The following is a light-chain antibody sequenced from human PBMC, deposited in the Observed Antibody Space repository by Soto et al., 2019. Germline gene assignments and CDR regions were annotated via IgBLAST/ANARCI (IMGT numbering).Light chain of an antibody. CDR3: QQYGSSQT. V-gene: IGKV3-20*01. CDR2: GAS. J-gene: IGKJ1*01. CDR1: QSVSSSY. Sequence: ESVLTQSPGTLSLSPGERATLSCRASQSVSSSYLAWYQQKPGQAPRLLIYGASSRATGIPDRFSGSGSGTDFTFTISRLEPEDFAVYYCQQYGSSQTFGQGTKVEIK.